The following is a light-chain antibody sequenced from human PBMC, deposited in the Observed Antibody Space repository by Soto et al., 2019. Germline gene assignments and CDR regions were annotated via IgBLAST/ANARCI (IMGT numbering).Light chain of an antibody. V-gene: IGKV1-33*01. CDR2: DAS. CDR1: QDINKN. J-gene: IGKJ5*01. Sequence: DIQMTHSPSSLSASVGDRVTITCQASQDINKNLIWYQQKQGKAPKXLIYDASDLETGVPSRFSGSGSGTGFTFTISSLQPEDFETYYCQQYESLPLTFGQGTRLEI. CDR3: QQYESLPLT.